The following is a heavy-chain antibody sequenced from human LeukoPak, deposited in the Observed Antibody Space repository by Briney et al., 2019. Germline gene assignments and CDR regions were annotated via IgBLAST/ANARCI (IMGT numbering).Heavy chain of an antibody. Sequence: SQTLSLTCAISGDSVSSNSAAWNWIRQSPSRGLEWLGRTYYRSKWYNDYAVSVKSRITINPDTSKNQFSLQLNSVTPEDTAVYYCARGWELPDYYYYGMDVWGQGTTVTVSS. J-gene: IGHJ6*02. D-gene: IGHD1-26*01. V-gene: IGHV6-1*01. CDR2: TYYRSKWYN. CDR3: ARGWELPDYYYYGMDV. CDR1: GDSVSSNSAA.